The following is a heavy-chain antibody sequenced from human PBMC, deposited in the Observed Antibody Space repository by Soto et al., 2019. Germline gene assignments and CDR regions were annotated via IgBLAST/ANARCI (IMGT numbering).Heavy chain of an antibody. V-gene: IGHV4-34*01. D-gene: IGHD4-4*01. CDR1: GGSFSGYY. Sequence: PSETLSLTCAVYGGSFSGYYWTWIRQPPGKGLEWIGEINHRRSTSYNPSLKRRVTMSIDTSGNQFSLKLSSVTAADTAVYFCARTYCTTTACQAHGIDVWGQGTTVTVSS. J-gene: IGHJ6*02. CDR2: INHRRST. CDR3: ARTYCTTTACQAHGIDV.